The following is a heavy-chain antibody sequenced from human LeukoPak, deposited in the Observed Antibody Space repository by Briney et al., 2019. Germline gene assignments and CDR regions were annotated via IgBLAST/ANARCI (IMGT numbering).Heavy chain of an antibody. J-gene: IGHJ4*02. Sequence: GGCLRLSCAASGCTFNSFTMSWVRQAPGKGLGWVSAISAGGDFAFYADSVKGRFTMSRDNSKNTLYLQLNSLRAEDTAKYYCARQLGYCTEGTCYFDSWGQGTLVSVSS. CDR2: ISAGGDFA. D-gene: IGHD2-8*02. CDR3: ARQLGYCTEGTCYFDS. CDR1: GCTFNSFT. V-gene: IGHV3-23*01.